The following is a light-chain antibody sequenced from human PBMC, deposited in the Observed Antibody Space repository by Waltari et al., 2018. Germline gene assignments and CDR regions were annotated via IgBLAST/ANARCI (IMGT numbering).Light chain of an antibody. CDR1: QSIRNY. CDR3: QQSYSTLVT. J-gene: IGKJ5*01. V-gene: IGKV1-39*01. CDR2: GAS. Sequence: DIQMTQSPSALSASVGDRVTITCRARQSIRNYLNWYQQKPGKPPKVLIYGASSLQSGVPSRFSGSGSGTDFTLIINNLQPEDFAVYYCQQSYSTLVTFGQGTRLEIK.